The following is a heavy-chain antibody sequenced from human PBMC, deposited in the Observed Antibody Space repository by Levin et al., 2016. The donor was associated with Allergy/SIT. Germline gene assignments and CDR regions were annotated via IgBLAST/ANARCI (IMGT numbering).Heavy chain of an antibody. D-gene: IGHD2-15*01. J-gene: IGHJ3*02. CDR2: INPNSGGT. Sequence: ASVKVSCKASGYTFTGYYMHWVRQAPGQGLEWMGWINPNSGGTNYAQKFQGRVTMTRDTSISTAYMELSRLRSDDTAVYYCASDIVVVVAATQTAFDIWGQGTMVTVSS. CDR3: ASDIVVVVAATQTAFDI. V-gene: IGHV1-2*02. CDR1: GYTFTGYY.